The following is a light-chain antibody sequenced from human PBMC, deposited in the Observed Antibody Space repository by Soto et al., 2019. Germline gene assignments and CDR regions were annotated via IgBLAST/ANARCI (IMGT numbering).Light chain of an antibody. J-gene: IGLJ2*01. CDR2: EGS. CDR1: SSDVGSYNL. CDR3: CSYAGSTTLL. V-gene: IGLV2-23*01. Sequence: QSVLTQPASVSGSPGQSITISCTGTSSDVGSYNLVSWYQQHPGKAPRLMIYEGSKRPSGVSYRFSGSKSGNTASLTISGLQAEDEADYYCCSYAGSTTLLFGGGTKVTVL.